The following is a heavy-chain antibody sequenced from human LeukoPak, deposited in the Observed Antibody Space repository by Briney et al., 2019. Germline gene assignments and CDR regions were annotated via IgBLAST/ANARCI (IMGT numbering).Heavy chain of an antibody. V-gene: IGHV3-30*04. CDR1: GFTFSSYA. CDR2: ISYDGSNK. Sequence: PGGSLGLSCAASGFTFSSYAMHWVRQAPGKGLGWVAVISYDGSNKYYADSVKGRFTISRDNSKNTLYLQMNSLRAEDTAVYYCARDGRQWLAQGCFDYWGQGTLVTVSS. J-gene: IGHJ4*02. CDR3: ARDGRQWLAQGCFDY. D-gene: IGHD6-19*01.